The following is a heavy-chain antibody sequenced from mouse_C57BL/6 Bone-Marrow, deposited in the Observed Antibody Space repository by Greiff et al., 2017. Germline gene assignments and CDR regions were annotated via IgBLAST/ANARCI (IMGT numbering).Heavy chain of an antibody. V-gene: IGHV14-4*01. D-gene: IGHD4-1*01. J-gene: IGHJ3*01. CDR1: GFNFKDDY. Sequence: EVQLQQSGAEFVRPGASVKLSCTASGFNFKDDYMYWVKQRPEQGLEWIGWIDPENGDTEYASKFQGKATITADTSSNTAYLQLSSLTSEDTAVYYCTAWDEGFAYWGQGTLVTVSA. CDR2: IDPENGDT. CDR3: TAWDEGFAY.